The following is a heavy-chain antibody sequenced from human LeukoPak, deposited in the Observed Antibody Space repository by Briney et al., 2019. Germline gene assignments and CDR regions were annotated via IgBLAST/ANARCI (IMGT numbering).Heavy chain of an antibody. V-gene: IGHV3-11*06. J-gene: IGHJ4*02. CDR3: ARLGSIAAAGTPDY. Sequence: GSLRLSCAASGFTFSDYYMSWIRQAPGKGLEWVSYISGSATYTTYADSVKGRFTISRDNAKNSLYQQMNSLRGEDTAVYYCARLGSIAAAGTPDYWGQGTLVTVSS. CDR2: ISGSATYT. D-gene: IGHD6-13*01. CDR1: GFTFSDYY.